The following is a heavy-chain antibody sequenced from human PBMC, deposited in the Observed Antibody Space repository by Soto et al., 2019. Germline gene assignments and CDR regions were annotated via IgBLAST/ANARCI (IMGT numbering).Heavy chain of an antibody. J-gene: IGHJ5*02. V-gene: IGHV4-39*01. Sequence: SETLSLTCTVSGGSISSSSYYWGWIRQPPGKGLEWIGSIYYSGSTYYNPSLKSRVTISVDTSKNQFSLKLSSVTAADTAVYYCARHDSGVVAATPLLLRLWFDPWGQGTLVTVSS. D-gene: IGHD2-15*01. CDR2: IYYSGST. CDR3: ARHDSGVVAATPLLLRLWFDP. CDR1: GGSISSSSYY.